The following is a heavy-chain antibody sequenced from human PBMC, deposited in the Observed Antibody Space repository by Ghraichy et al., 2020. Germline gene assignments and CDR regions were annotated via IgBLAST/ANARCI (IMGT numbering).Heavy chain of an antibody. Sequence: SLRLSCAASGFTFSVYSMNWVRQAPGKGLEWVAYMTSDMATIHYADSVKGRFTISRDNAKSYVYLQMSSLRVEDTAVYYCARSVEGAFDNWGQGTLVTVSS. CDR3: ARSVEGAFDN. CDR2: MTSDMATI. D-gene: IGHD6-19*01. V-gene: IGHV3-48*01. J-gene: IGHJ4*02. CDR1: GFTFSVYS.